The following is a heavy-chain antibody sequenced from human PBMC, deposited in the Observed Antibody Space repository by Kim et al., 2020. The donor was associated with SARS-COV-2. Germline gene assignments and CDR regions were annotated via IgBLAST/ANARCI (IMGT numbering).Heavy chain of an antibody. V-gene: IGHV4-38-2*02. Sequence: SETLSLTCSVSGYSISSGYYWGWIRQPPGMGLESIGTIYHSGDTYYNPSLKSRVTISVDTSKNYFSLKLSSVTAADTAVYYCARGWDSAGYFDFWGHGTLVTVSS. CDR2: IYHSGDT. J-gene: IGHJ4*01. CDR3: ARGWDSAGYFDF. CDR1: GYSISSGYY. D-gene: IGHD1-26*01.